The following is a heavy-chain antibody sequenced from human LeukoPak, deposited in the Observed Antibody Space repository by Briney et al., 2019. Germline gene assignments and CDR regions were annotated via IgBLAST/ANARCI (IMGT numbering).Heavy chain of an antibody. Sequence: SETLSLTCVVSGYSISSGYYWGWIRQPPGKGLEWIGSIYHSGSTYYNPSLKSRVTISVDTSKNQFSLKLSSVTAADTAVYYCARFGGLRSSFDYWGQGTLVTVSS. CDR3: ARFGGLRSSFDY. CDR1: GYSISSGYY. J-gene: IGHJ4*02. D-gene: IGHD4-17*01. CDR2: IYHSGST. V-gene: IGHV4-38-2*01.